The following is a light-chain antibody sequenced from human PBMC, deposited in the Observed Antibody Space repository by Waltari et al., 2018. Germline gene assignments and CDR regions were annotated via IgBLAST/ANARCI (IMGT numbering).Light chain of an antibody. CDR2: GNA. CDR1: NNNIGTYT. V-gene: IGLV1-44*01. CDR3: STWDYSLSGLV. J-gene: IGLJ2*01. Sequence: QSALTQEASVSGTVGQKVTLSCSGNNNNIGTYTVGWYQQISHGTPKPVMFGNALPSGIPDRFFASKAGTTASLTISGLQPEDEAQYCCSTWDYSLSGLVFGGGTKLTVL.